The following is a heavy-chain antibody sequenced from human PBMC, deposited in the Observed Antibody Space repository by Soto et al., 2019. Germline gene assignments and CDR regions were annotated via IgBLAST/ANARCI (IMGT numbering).Heavy chain of an antibody. CDR3: ARASPPANTAMSSSHHFYGVDV. V-gene: IGHV4-31*03. J-gene: IGHJ6*02. D-gene: IGHD5-18*01. CDR1: GGSISSGGYY. CDR2: IYYSGST. Sequence: LSLTCTVSGGSISSGGYYWSWIRQHPEKGLEWIEYIYYSGSTYYNPSLKSRVSISADASKNQFSMKLSSVTAADTAVYYCARASPPANTAMSSSHHFYGVDVWGQGXTVTVS.